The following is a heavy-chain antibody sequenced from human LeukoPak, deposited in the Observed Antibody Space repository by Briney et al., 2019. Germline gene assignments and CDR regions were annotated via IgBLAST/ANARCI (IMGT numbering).Heavy chain of an antibody. CDR2: IYTSGST. V-gene: IGHV4-4*07. D-gene: IGHD3-22*01. J-gene: IGHJ4*02. Sequence: PSETLSLTCTVSGGSISSYYWSWIRQPAGKGLEWIGRIYTSGSTNYNPSLKSRVTMSVDTSKNQFSLKLSSVTAADTAVYYCARGALDYYDSSGYYYVYFDYWGQGTLVTVSS. CDR3: ARGALDYYDSSGYYYVYFDY. CDR1: GGSISSYY.